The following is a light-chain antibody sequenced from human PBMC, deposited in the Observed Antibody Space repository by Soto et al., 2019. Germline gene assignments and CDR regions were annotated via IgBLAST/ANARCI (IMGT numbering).Light chain of an antibody. CDR2: DAS. CDR1: QSVSSY. J-gene: IGKJ2*01. Sequence: EIVLTQSPATLSLSPGERATLSCRASQSVSSYLAWYQQKPGQAPRLLIYDASSRATGIPARFSGSGSGTDLTLTISSLEPEDFAVYYCQQRSNWPPVYTFGQGTKLEIK. V-gene: IGKV3-11*01. CDR3: QQRSNWPPVYT.